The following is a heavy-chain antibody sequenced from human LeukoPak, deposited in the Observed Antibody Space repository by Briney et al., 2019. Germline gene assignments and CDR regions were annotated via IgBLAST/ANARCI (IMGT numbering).Heavy chain of an antibody. Sequence: GGSLRLSCAASGLTFSSYAMSWVRQAPGKGLEWVSAISDSGSSTYYADSVKGRFTISGDNSKNTLYLQMNSLRAEDTALYYCAKDWSCDYWGQGTLVTVSS. V-gene: IGHV3-23*01. J-gene: IGHJ4*02. CDR3: AKDWSCDY. D-gene: IGHD1-26*01. CDR2: ISDSGSST. CDR1: GLTFSSYA.